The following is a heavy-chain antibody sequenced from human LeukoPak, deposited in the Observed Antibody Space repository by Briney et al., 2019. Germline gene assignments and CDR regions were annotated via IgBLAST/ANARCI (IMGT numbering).Heavy chain of an antibody. J-gene: IGHJ4*02. V-gene: IGHV4-39*07. CDR2: IYYSGST. CDR3: ARVGPDSSSFDY. CDR1: GGSISSSSYY. D-gene: IGHD3-22*01. Sequence: ASETLSLTCTVSGGSISSSSYYWGWIRQPPGKGLECIGSIYYSGSTYYNPSLKSRVTISVDTSKNQFSLKLSFVTAADTAVYYCARVGPDSSSFDYWGQGTLVTVSS.